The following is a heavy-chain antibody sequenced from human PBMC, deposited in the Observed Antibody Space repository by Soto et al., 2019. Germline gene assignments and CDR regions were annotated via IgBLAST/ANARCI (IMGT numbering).Heavy chain of an antibody. CDR3: AKTRNVGSSLINYYGMDV. D-gene: IGHD1-1*01. CDR2: IRSKAYGGTT. J-gene: IGHJ6*02. V-gene: IGHV3-49*03. Sequence: GGSLRLSCTASGFTFGDYAMSWFRQAPGKGLEWVGFIRSKAYGGTTEYAASVKGRFTISRDDSKSIAYLQMNSLRVEDTAVYHCAKTRNVGSSLINYYGMDVWGQGTTVTVSS. CDR1: GFTFGDYA.